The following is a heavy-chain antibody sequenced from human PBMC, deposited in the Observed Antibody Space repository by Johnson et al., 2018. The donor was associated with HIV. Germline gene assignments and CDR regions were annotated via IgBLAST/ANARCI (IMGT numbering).Heavy chain of an antibody. V-gene: IGHV3-23*04. CDR2: ISGSGGST. Sequence: VQLVESGGGLVQPGRSLRLSCTASGFTFNDYVVSWFRQTPGKGLEWVSAISGSGGSTYYADSVKGRFTISRDNSKNTLYLQMNSLRAEDTALYYCARDFNSGSPDGAFDIWGQGTMVTVSS. J-gene: IGHJ3*02. CDR3: ARDFNSGSPDGAFDI. CDR1: GFTFNDYV. D-gene: IGHD4-23*01.